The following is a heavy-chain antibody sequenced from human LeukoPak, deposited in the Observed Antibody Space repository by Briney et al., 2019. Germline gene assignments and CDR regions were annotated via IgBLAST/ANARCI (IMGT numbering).Heavy chain of an antibody. D-gene: IGHD2-21*02. Sequence: GRSLRLSCAASGFTFSSYWMHWVRQAPGKGLVWVSRINSDGRSISYADSVKGRFTISRDNAKNTLYLQMNSLRAEDTAVYYCARVGGPYCGGDCYLYYFDYWGQGTLVTVSS. J-gene: IGHJ4*02. V-gene: IGHV3-74*01. CDR3: ARVGGPYCGGDCYLYYFDY. CDR1: GFTFSSYW. CDR2: INSDGRSI.